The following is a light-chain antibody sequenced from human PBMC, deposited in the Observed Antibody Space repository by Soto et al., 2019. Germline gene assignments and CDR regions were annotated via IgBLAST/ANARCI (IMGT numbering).Light chain of an antibody. CDR3: QQYGSSPTWT. J-gene: IGKJ1*01. CDR1: QSVSSNY. CDR2: GAS. Sequence: EIFLTQSPGTLSLSRWERATLSWRASQSVSSNYLAWYQQKPGQAPRLLIYGASTRATGIPDRFSGSGSGTDFTLTISRLEPEDSAVYYCQQYGSSPTWTFGQGTKVDIK. V-gene: IGKV3-20*01.